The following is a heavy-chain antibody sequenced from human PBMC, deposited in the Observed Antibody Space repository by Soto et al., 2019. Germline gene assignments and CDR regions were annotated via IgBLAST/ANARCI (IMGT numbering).Heavy chain of an antibody. J-gene: IGHJ4*02. Sequence: GGSLRLSCAASGFTFSSYGMHWVRQAPGKGLEWVALISYDGSDKYYADSVKGRFTISRDNSKHTLYLQMNSLRAEDTAVYYCAKDRTAFCSGGSRYDYLDYWAQRSQDTVSA. D-gene: IGHD2-15*01. CDR1: GFTFSSYG. CDR3: AKDRTAFCSGGSRYDYLDY. CDR2: ISYDGSDK. V-gene: IGHV3-30*18.